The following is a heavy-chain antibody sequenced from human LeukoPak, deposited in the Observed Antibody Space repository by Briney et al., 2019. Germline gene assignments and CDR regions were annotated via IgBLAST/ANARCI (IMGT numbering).Heavy chain of an antibody. J-gene: IGHJ4*02. CDR3: ARAKANYYDSSGYVLRAHYFDY. V-gene: IGHV4-34*01. CDR2: INHSGST. D-gene: IGHD3-22*01. CDR1: GGSFSGYY. Sequence: PSETLSLTCAVYGGSFSGYYWSWIRQPPGKGLEWIGEINHSGSTNYNPSLKSRVTISVDTSKNQFSLKLSSVTAADTAVYYCARAKANYYDSSGYVLRAHYFDYWGQGTLVTVSS.